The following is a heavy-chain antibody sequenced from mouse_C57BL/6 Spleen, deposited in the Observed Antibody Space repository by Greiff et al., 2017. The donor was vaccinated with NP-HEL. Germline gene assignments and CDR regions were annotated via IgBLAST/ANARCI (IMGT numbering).Heavy chain of an antibody. CDR2: IYPSDSET. CDR1: GYTFTSYW. Sequence: VQLQQPGAELVRPGSSVKLSCKASGYTFTSYWMDWVKQRPGQGLEWIGNIYPSDSETHYNQKFKDKATLTVDKSSSTAYMQLSSLTSEDSAVYYCARMRALHWYFDVWGTGTTVTVSS. D-gene: IGHD3-3*01. CDR3: ARMRALHWYFDV. V-gene: IGHV1-61*01. J-gene: IGHJ1*03.